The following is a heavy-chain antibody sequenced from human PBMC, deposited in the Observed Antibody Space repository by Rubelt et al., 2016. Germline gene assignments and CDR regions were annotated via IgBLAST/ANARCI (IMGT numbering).Heavy chain of an antibody. V-gene: IGHV3-23*01. CDR2: IGGSGGST. Sequence: QATGEGLEWVSFIGGSGGSTHYADSVKDRFTISRDNSKNTLDMQMNSLRAEDTAVYYCAKSPRIVPAAFYFDYWGQGTLVTVSS. CDR3: AKSPRIVPAAFYFDY. J-gene: IGHJ4*02. D-gene: IGHD2-2*01.